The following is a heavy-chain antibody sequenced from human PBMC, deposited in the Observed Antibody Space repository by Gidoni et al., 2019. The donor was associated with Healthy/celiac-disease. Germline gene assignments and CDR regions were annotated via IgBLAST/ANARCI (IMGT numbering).Heavy chain of an antibody. Sequence: QVQLVQSGAEVKKPGSSVKVSCKASGGTFSSYAISWVRQAPGQGLEWMGGIIPIFGTANYAQKFQGRVTITADKSTSTAYMELSSLRSEDTAVYYCAREGYCSGGSCYRGYFQHWGQGTLVTVSS. CDR1: GGTFSSYA. CDR3: AREGYCSGGSCYRGYFQH. CDR2: IIPIFGTA. D-gene: IGHD2-15*01. V-gene: IGHV1-69*06. J-gene: IGHJ1*01.